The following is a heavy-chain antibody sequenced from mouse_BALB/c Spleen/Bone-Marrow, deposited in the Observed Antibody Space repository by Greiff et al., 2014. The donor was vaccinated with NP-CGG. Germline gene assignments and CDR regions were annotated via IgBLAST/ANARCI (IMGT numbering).Heavy chain of an antibody. V-gene: IGHV1-54*01. CDR2: INPGSGGT. CDR3: AGRDGSYFDY. J-gene: IGHJ2*01. Sequence: QVQLQQSGAELVRPGTSVKVSCKASGYAFTNYLIEWVKQRPGQGLEWIGMINPGSGGTNYNGKFKGKATLTADKSSSTAYMQLSSLTSDDSAVYFCAGRDGSYFDYWGQGTTLTVSS. D-gene: IGHD3-3*01. CDR1: GYAFTNYL.